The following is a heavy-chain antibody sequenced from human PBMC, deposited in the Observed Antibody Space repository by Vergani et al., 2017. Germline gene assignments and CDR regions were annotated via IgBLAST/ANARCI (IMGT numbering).Heavy chain of an antibody. CDR2: SRWTVGHI. V-gene: IGHV3-9*01. CDR1: GFTFADYT. CDR3: ARGMGDCMDV. D-gene: IGHD3-16*01. Sequence: DVQLVESGGGLVRPGKSLALSCEASGFTFADYTMHGVRQAPGKGLEWVAGSRWTVGHIGYADSVKGRFTISRDDAKNSLTLQMSSLRPEDTAVYYCARGMGDCMDVWVKGATVTVSS. J-gene: IGHJ6*03.